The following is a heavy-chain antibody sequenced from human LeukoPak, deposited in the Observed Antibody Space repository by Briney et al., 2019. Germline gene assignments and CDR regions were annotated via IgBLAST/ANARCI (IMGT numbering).Heavy chain of an antibody. CDR3: ARAPGYYGSCGY. J-gene: IGHJ4*02. CDR1: GFTFSSYW. V-gene: IGHV3-74*01. CDR2: INSDGSST. Sequence: GGSLRLSCAASGFTFSSYWMHWVRQAAGKGLVWVSRINSDGSSTSYADSVKGRFTISRDNAKSTLYLQMNSLRAEDTAVYYCARAPGYYGSCGYWGQGTLVTVSS. D-gene: IGHD3-10*01.